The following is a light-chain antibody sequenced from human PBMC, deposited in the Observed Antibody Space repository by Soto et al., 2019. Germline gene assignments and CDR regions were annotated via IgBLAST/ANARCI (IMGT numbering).Light chain of an antibody. CDR3: QQYGSSPPWT. CDR1: QSVASIY. Sequence: EIVLTQSPGTLSLSPGERATLSCRPSQSVASIYLAWYQQRPGQAPRLLIYDASTRATGIPDRFSGSGSGADFTLSISRLEPEDFAVYYCQQYGSSPPWTFGQGTKVDIK. V-gene: IGKV3-20*01. CDR2: DAS. J-gene: IGKJ1*01.